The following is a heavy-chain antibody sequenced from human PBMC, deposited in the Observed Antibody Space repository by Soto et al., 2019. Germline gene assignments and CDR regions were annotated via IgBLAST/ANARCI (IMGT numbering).Heavy chain of an antibody. Sequence: GGSLRLSCAASGDTFSTYSINWVRQAPGKGLKWVSSISTSSSYIYYADSVRGRFTISRDNSKNSLYLQLDNLRADDTAIYYCARDSGYAAVASVNHYLDYWGHGTLVTVSS. CDR1: GDTFSTYS. CDR2: ISTSSSYI. J-gene: IGHJ4*01. D-gene: IGHD2-15*01. V-gene: IGHV3-21*01. CDR3: ARDSGYAAVASVNHYLDY.